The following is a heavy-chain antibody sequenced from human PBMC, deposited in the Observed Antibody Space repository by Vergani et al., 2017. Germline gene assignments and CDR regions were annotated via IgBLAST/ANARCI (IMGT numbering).Heavy chain of an antibody. Sequence: VESLESGGGLAQPGGSLRVSRSASGFRVTTYYMSWVRPAPGKGMEWVSVIKSDGRTSYAESVRGRFTISRDTSRNAVYLHMNILRVEDTGVYYCTRSECSGTTCYGHYFDLWGHGRLVTVSS. D-gene: IGHD2-15*01. V-gene: IGHV3-66*02. CDR1: GFRVTTYY. J-gene: IGHJ4*01. CDR3: TRSECSGTTCYGHYFDL. CDR2: IKSDGRT.